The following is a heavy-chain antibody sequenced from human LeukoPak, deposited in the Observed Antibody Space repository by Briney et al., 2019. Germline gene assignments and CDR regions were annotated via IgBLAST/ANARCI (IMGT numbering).Heavy chain of an antibody. CDR1: GYTFTSYA. D-gene: IGHD6-13*01. V-gene: IGHV7-4-1*02. CDR2: INTNTGNP. Sequence: GASVKVSCKASGYTFTSYAMNWVRQASGQGLEWVGWINTNTGNPTYAQGFTGRFVFSLDTSVSTAYLQISSLKAEDTAVYYCARDEGSWYGYFQHWGQGTLVTVSS. CDR3: ARDEGSWYGYFQH. J-gene: IGHJ1*01.